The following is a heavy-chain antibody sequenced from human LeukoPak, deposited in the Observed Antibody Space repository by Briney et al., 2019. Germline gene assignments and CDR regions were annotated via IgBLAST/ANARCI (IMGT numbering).Heavy chain of an antibody. Sequence: PGGSLRLSCAASGFTFSDYYMSWIRQAPGKGLEWVSYNSSSGRTIYYADSVKGRFTISRDNAKNSLSLQMNSLRAEDTAMYYCARIGSTGYYPFYYYYMDVWGKGTTVTVSS. D-gene: IGHD3-9*01. V-gene: IGHV3-11*01. J-gene: IGHJ6*03. CDR2: NSSSGRTI. CDR1: GFTFSDYY. CDR3: ARIGSTGYYPFYYYYMDV.